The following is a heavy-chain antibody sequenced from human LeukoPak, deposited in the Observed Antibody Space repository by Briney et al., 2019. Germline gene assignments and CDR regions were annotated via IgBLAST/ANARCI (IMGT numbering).Heavy chain of an antibody. CDR1: GFTFSSYS. Sequence: GGSLRLSCAASGFTFSSYSMNWVRQAPGKGLEWVSYISSSSSTIYYADSVKGRFTISRDNAKNSLYLQMNSLRADDTGLYFCVRGVGPADTLLEDFDSWGPGSLVTVSS. V-gene: IGHV3-48*01. D-gene: IGHD2-2*01. J-gene: IGHJ4*02. CDR2: ISSSSSTI. CDR3: VRGVGPADTLLEDFDS.